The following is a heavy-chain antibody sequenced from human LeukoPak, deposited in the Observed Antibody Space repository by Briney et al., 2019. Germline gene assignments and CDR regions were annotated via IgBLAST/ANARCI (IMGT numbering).Heavy chain of an antibody. CDR2: INHSGST. Sequence: KASETLSLTCAVYGGSFSGYYWSWIRQPPGKGLEWIGEINHSGSTNYNPSLKSRVDMSVDLSANHFSLEVTSVTAADTAIYYCARRSSTATDLWGQGTLVIVSS. J-gene: IGHJ5*02. CDR3: ARRSSTATDL. CDR1: GGSFSGYY. D-gene: IGHD1-14*01. V-gene: IGHV4-34*01.